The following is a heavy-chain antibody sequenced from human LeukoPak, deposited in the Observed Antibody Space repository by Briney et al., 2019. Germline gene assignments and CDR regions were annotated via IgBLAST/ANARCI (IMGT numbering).Heavy chain of an antibody. CDR3: ARVVVGPSFAFDV. D-gene: IGHD1-26*01. J-gene: IGHJ3*01. CDR2: IIPILGIA. CDR1: GGTFSSYA. Sequence: GSSVKVSCKASGGTFSSYAISWVRQAPGQGLEWMGRIIPILGIANYAQKFQGRVTITADKSTSTAYMELSSLRSEDTAVYYCARVVVGPSFAFDVWGQGTVVIVSS. V-gene: IGHV1-69*04.